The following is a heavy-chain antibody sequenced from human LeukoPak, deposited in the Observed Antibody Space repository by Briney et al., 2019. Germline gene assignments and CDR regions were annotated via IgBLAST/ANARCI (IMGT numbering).Heavy chain of an antibody. CDR1: GGSISSYY. V-gene: IGHV4-59*01. CDR3: ARDKGPYWYFDL. CDR2: IYDRGSA. J-gene: IGHJ2*01. Sequence: SETLSLTCTVSGGSISSYYWNWIRQPPGKGLEWIGNIYDRGSADYNPSLKSRVTISVDTSKNQVSLRLSSVTAADTALYYCARDKGPYWYFDLWGRGTLLTVSS.